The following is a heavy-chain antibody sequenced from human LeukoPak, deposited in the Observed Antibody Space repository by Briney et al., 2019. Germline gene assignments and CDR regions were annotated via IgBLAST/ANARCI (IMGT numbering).Heavy chain of an antibody. J-gene: IGHJ6*03. D-gene: IGHD6-13*01. CDR3: ARPIAAAGKGNYYYYMDV. CDR2: IXXIFGTA. Sequence: IXXIFGTANYAQKFQGRVTITADESTSTAYMELSSLRSEDTAVYYCARPIAAAGKGNYYYYMDVWGKGTTVTVSS. V-gene: IGHV1-69*01.